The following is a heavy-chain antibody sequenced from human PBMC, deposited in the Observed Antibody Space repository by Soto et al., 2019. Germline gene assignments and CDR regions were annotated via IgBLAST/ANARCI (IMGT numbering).Heavy chain of an antibody. Sequence: QVQLQESGPGLVKPSETLSLTCTVSGGSISSYYWSWIRQPPGKGLEWIGYIYYSGSTNYNPSLKSRVTISVDTSKNQFSLKLSSVTAADTAVYYCARVYSGYDSFDYWGQGTLVTVSS. J-gene: IGHJ4*02. CDR3: ARVYSGYDSFDY. CDR1: GGSISSYY. D-gene: IGHD5-12*01. CDR2: IYYSGST. V-gene: IGHV4-59*01.